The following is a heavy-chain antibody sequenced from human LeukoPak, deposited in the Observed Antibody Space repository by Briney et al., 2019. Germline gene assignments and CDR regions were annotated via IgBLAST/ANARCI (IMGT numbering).Heavy chain of an antibody. J-gene: IGHJ4*02. V-gene: IGHV3-20*04. Sequence: GGSLRLSCAASGFTFDDYGMSWVRQAPGKGLEWVSGITASGGGPSSADSVKGRFTIYRDNSKNMVYLQMNSLRDDDTAVYYCVKDGRTSAPCWGQGTLVTVSS. CDR2: ITASGGGP. CDR1: GFTFDDYG. CDR3: VKDGRTSAPC. D-gene: IGHD2-15*01.